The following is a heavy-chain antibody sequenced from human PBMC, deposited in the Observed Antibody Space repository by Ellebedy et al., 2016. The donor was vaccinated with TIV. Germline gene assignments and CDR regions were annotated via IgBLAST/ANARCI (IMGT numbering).Heavy chain of an antibody. CDR2: LSGSGGST. CDR3: AKVRSYCGSTTCLTPHGLDV. D-gene: IGHD2-2*01. CDR1: GLTFSSHA. Sequence: GESLKISCAASGLTFSSHAMSWVRQAPGKGLEWVSGLSGSGGSTYYAESVKGRFTISRDNSKNTLYLQMNSLRAEDTAVYYCAKVRSYCGSTTCLTPHGLDVWGQGTTVTVSS. V-gene: IGHV3-23*01. J-gene: IGHJ6*02.